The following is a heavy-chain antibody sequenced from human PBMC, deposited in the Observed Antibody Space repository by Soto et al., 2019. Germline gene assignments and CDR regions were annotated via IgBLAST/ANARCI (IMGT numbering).Heavy chain of an antibody. J-gene: IGHJ3*02. Sequence: ASVKVSCKASGYTFTSYDINWVRQATGQGLEWMGWMNPNSGNTGYAQKFQGRVTMTRNTSISTAYMELSSLRSEDTAVYYCARALTRHIYCGRDCYAFDIWGQGTMVTGSS. CDR3: ARALTRHIYCGRDCYAFDI. D-gene: IGHD2-21*01. CDR2: MNPNSGNT. V-gene: IGHV1-8*01. CDR1: GYTFTSYD.